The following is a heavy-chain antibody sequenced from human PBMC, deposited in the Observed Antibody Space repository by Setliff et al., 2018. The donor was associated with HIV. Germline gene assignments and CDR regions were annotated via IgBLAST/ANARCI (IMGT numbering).Heavy chain of an antibody. D-gene: IGHD2-15*01. J-gene: IGHJ4*02. V-gene: IGHV1-69*10. Sequence: GASVKVSCKASGGTFSSSALSWVRQARGQGPEWLGGIIPVFGMTDYAQNFQGRLTITADTSTSTAYMELLSLRSEDTAIYYCATQTVAVGAPGYFDSWGQGTLVTSPQ. CDR3: ATQTVAVGAPGYFDS. CDR2: IIPVFGMT. CDR1: GGTFSSSA.